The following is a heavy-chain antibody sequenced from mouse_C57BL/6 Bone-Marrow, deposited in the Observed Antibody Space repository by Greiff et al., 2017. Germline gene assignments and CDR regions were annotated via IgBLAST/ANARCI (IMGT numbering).Heavy chain of an antibody. D-gene: IGHD1-1*01. CDR3: AREETVVAGFDY. CDR1: GYTFTSYW. CDR2: IHPNSGST. Sequence: VQLQQPGAELVKPGASVKLSCKASGYTFTSYWMHWVKQRPGQGLEWIGMIHPNSGSTNYNEKFKSKATLTVDKSSSTAYMQLSSLTSEDSAVYYCAREETVVAGFDYWGQGTTLTVSS. V-gene: IGHV1-64*01. J-gene: IGHJ2*01.